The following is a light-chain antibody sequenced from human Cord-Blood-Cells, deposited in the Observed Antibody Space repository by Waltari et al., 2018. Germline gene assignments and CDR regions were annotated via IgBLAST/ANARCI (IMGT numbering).Light chain of an antibody. CDR2: LGS. CDR3: MQALQTPPT. Sequence: GMTQSSLSLPVTPGEPASISCRSSQSPRHSNGYNYLDWYLQKPGQSPQLLIYLGSNRASGVPDRFSGSGSGTDFTLKISRVEAEDVGVYYCMQALQTPPTFGQGTKVEIK. CDR1: QSPRHSNGYNY. V-gene: IGKV2-28*01. J-gene: IGKJ1*01.